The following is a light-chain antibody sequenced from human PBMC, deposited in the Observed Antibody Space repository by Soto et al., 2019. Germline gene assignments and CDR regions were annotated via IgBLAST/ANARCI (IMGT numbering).Light chain of an antibody. J-gene: IGKJ1*01. CDR2: GAS. CDR1: QSVSSN. Sequence: EIVLTQSPGTLSLSPVDRATLSCRASQSVSSNLAWYQQKPGQAPRLLIYGASTRATGIPARFSGSGSGTDFTLTISDVQPEDFALYYCHQRQSWPRTFGQGTKVDI. CDR3: HQRQSWPRT. V-gene: IGKV3-11*01.